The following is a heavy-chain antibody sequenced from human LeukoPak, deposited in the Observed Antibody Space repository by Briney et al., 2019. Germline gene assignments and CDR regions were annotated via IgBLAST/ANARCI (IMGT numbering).Heavy chain of an antibody. V-gene: IGHV4-4*07. CDR2: IYTSGST. CDR1: GGSISSYY. Sequence: PSETLSLTCTVSGGSISSYYWSWIRQPAGKGLEWIGRIYTSGSTNYNPSLKSRVIMSVDTSKNQFSLKLSSVTAADTAVYYCARDGCSSTSCYLRGAWFDPWGQGTLVTVSS. CDR3: ARDGCSSTSCYLRGAWFDP. J-gene: IGHJ5*02. D-gene: IGHD2-2*01.